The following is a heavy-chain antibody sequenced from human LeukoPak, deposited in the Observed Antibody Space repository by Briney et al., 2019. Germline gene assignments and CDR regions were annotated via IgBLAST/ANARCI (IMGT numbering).Heavy chain of an antibody. J-gene: IGHJ4*02. CDR1: GYSISSGYY. Sequence: SETLSLTCAVSGYSISSGYYWGWIRQPPGKGLEWIGSIYHSGSTYYNPSLKSRVTISVDTSKNHFSLKLSSVTAADTAVYYCAGGQLFDYWGQGTLVTVSS. D-gene: IGHD3-10*01. V-gene: IGHV4-38-2*01. CDR3: AGGQLFDY. CDR2: IYHSGST.